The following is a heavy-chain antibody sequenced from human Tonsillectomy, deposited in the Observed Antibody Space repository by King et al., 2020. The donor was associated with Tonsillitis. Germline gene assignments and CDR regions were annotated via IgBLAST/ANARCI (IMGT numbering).Heavy chain of an antibody. V-gene: IGHV4-4*07. CDR1: GDSITSYY. CDR3: AYVALTIDRKDFFDI. D-gene: IGHD3-9*01. Sequence: QLQESGPGLVKSSETLSLTCTVSGDSITSYYWSWVRQPAGKGLEWIGLIYSNGLTMYNPSLKSRVAMSVDTSKSQFSLQLTSVNAADTAVYYCAYVALTIDRKDFFDIWGRGTMVTVSS. J-gene: IGHJ3*02. CDR2: IYSNGLT.